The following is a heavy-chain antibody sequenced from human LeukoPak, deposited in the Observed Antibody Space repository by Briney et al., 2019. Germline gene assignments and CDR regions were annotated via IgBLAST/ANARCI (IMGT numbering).Heavy chain of an antibody. Sequence: SETLSLTCAVYGGSFSGYYWSWSRQPPGKGLEWIGEINHSGSTNYNPSLKSRVTISVDTSKNQFSLKLSSVTAADTAVYYCARLLMNVMGLFDYWGQGTLVTVSS. CDR1: GGSFSGYY. V-gene: IGHV4-34*01. CDR2: INHSGST. J-gene: IGHJ4*02. CDR3: ARLLMNVMGLFDY. D-gene: IGHD3-16*01.